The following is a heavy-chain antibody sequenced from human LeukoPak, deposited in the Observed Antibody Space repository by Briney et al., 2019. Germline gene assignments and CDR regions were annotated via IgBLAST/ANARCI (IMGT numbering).Heavy chain of an antibody. J-gene: IGHJ5*02. CDR2: IIPIFGTA. Sequence: ASVKVSCKASGGTFSSYAISWVRQAPGQGLDWMGRIIPIFGTANYAQKFQGRVTITTDESTSTAYMELSSLRSEDTAVYYCAREARRTSWGQGTLVTVSS. CDR3: AREARRTS. CDR1: GGTFSSYA. V-gene: IGHV1-69*05.